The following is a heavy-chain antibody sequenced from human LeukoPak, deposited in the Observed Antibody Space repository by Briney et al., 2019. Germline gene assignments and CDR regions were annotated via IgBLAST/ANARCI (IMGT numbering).Heavy chain of an antibody. CDR2: IFYSGST. CDR3: AKSNGSGLVDI. D-gene: IGHD3-10*01. Sequence: SETLSLTCTVSSGSISTSNYYWGWIRQPPGKGLEWIGNIFYSGSTYYSPFLKSRVTISLDTSRNQFSPKLNSVTAADTAVYYCAKSNGSGLVDIWGQGTMVTVSS. V-gene: IGHV4-39*07. CDR1: SGSISTSNYY. J-gene: IGHJ3*02.